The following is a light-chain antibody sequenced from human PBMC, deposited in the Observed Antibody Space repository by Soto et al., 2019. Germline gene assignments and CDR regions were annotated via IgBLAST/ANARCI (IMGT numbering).Light chain of an antibody. J-gene: IGKJ4*01. V-gene: IGKV3-11*01. CDR3: QQRSNWPSLT. CDR2: DAS. Sequence: EMVLIQSPATLSLSPGERATLSCRASQSVGSYLAWYQHKPGQAPRLLISDASNRATGIPARFSGSGSETDFTLTISSLEPEDSAVYYCQQRSNWPSLTFGGGTKVEIK. CDR1: QSVGSY.